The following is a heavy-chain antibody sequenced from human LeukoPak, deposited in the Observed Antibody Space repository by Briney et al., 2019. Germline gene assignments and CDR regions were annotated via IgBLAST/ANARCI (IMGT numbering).Heavy chain of an antibody. CDR3: ARELNRDGFDP. J-gene: IGHJ5*02. Sequence: RASVKVSCKASGYIFTSYDINWVRQATGQGPEWMGWMNPNSGKKGYAQKFQGRVTMTRNTSISTAYMELSSLRSEDTAVYYCARELNRDGFDPWGQGTLVTVSS. V-gene: IGHV1-8*01. CDR1: GYIFTSYD. CDR2: MNPNSGKK. D-gene: IGHD1-14*01.